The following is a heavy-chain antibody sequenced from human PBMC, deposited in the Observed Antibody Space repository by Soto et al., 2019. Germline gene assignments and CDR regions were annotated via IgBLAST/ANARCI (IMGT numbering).Heavy chain of an antibody. CDR2: ISGSGGST. V-gene: IGHV3-23*01. Sequence: GGSLRLSCAASGFTFSSYAMSWVRQAPGKGLEWVSAISGSGGSTYYADSVKGRFTISRDNSKNTLYPQMNSLRAEDTAVYYCPKAAVGGFGELLYYFDYWGEGTLVTVSS. D-gene: IGHD3-10*01. CDR1: GFTFSSYA. CDR3: PKAAVGGFGELLYYFDY. J-gene: IGHJ4*02.